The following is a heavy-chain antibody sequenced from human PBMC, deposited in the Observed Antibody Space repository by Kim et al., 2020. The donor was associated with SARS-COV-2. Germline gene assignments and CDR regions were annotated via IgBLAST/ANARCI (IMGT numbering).Heavy chain of an antibody. J-gene: IGHJ4*02. Sequence: YADSVKGRFTVSRDNAKTTLYLQMDNLRVEDTALYYCAKDHESSGWPTFDYWGQGTQVTVSS. D-gene: IGHD6-19*01. CDR3: AKDHESSGWPTFDY. V-gene: IGHV3-23*01.